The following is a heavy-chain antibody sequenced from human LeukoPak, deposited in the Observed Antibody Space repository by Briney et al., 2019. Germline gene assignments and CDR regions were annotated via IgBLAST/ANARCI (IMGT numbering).Heavy chain of an antibody. Sequence: GGSLRLSCAASGFTFSEYYMTWIRQAPGKGLEWVSYISGVYDNIFYGNSVKGRFTISRDNAKKSVYLQMNSLRAEDTAVYCCARGGAHGMDVWGQGTTVTVSS. CDR2: ISGVYDNI. D-gene: IGHD1-26*01. J-gene: IGHJ6*02. CDR1: GFTFSEYY. CDR3: ARGGAHGMDV. V-gene: IGHV3-11*01.